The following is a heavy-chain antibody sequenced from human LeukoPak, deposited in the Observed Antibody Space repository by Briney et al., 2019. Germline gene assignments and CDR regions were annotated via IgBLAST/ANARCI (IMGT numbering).Heavy chain of an antibody. V-gene: IGHV3-48*01. Sequence: GGSLRLSCAASGFTFSSYSMNWVRQAPGKGLEWVSYISSSSSTIYYADSVKGRFTISRDNAKNSLYLQMNSLRAEDTAVYYCARGRGYSYGYGDAFDIWGQGTMVTVSS. J-gene: IGHJ3*02. CDR1: GFTFSSYS. D-gene: IGHD5-18*01. CDR3: ARGRGYSYGYGDAFDI. CDR2: ISSSSSTI.